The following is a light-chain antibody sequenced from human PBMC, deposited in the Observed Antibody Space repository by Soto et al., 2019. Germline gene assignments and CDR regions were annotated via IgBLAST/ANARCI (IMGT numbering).Light chain of an antibody. CDR1: QSVKSSY. J-gene: IGKJ1*01. CDR2: GTS. CDR3: QQYGSLSWT. V-gene: IGKV3-20*01. Sequence: EIVLTQSPGTLSLSPGERATLPCRASQSVKSSYLAWYQHKPGQAPRLLIYGTSSRATGIPDRFSGSGSGTDFTLTISRLEPEDFAVYYCQQYGSLSWTFGQGTKVDIK.